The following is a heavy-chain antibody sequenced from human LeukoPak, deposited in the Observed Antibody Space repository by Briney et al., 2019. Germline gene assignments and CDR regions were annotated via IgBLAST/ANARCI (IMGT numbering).Heavy chain of an antibody. J-gene: IGHJ6*04. Sequence: GGSLRLSCAASEFTFSSYGMHWVRQAPGKGLEWVTFIRYDGSTQYYINSVKGRFTISRDNAKNTMYLQMNSLRAEDTAVYYCAELGITMIGGVWGKGTTVTISS. V-gene: IGHV3-30*02. CDR3: AELGITMIGGV. CDR1: EFTFSSYG. CDR2: IRYDGSTQ. D-gene: IGHD3-10*02.